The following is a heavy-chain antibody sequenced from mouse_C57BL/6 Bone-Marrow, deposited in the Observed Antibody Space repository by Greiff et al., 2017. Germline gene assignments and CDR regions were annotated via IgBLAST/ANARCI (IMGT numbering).Heavy chain of an antibody. D-gene: IGHD2-3*01. CDR1: GFTFSNYW. CDR2: IRLKSDNYAT. Sequence: EVNLVESGGGLVQPGGSMKLSCVASGFTFSNYWMNWVRQSPEKGLEWVAQIRLKSDNYATHYAESVKGGFTISREGSKSSVYLQMNHLRAEDTGIDYCTGDDGYYNYWGQGTTLTVSS. V-gene: IGHV6-3*01. CDR3: TGDDGYYNY. J-gene: IGHJ2*01.